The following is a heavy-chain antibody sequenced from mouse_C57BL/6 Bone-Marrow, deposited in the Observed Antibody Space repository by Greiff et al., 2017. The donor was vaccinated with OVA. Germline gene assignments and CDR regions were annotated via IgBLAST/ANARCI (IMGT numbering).Heavy chain of an antibody. CDR3: ARRVPGNYLYYYAMDY. CDR1: GYTFTSYW. CDR2: IYPGSGST. J-gene: IGHJ4*01. D-gene: IGHD2-1*01. Sequence: QVQLQQPGAELVKPGASVKMSCKASGYTFTSYWITWVKQRPGQGLEWIGDIYPGSGSTNYNEKFKSKATLTVDTSSSTAYMQLSSLTSEDSAVYYCARRVPGNYLYYYAMDYWGQGTSVTVSS. V-gene: IGHV1-55*01.